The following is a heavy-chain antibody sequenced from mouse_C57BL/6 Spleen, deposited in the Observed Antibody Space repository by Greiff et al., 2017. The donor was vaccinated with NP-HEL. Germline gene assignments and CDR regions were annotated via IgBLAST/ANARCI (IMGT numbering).Heavy chain of an antibody. CDR3: ARHLTGTGFAY. CDR2: ISSGGSYT. Sequence: EVQRVESGGDLVKPGGSLKLSCAASGFTFSSYGMSWVRPTPDKRLEWVATISSGGSYTYYPDSVKGRFTISRDNAKNTLYLQMSSLKSEDTAMYYCARHLTGTGFAYWGQGTLVTVSA. J-gene: IGHJ3*01. CDR1: GFTFSSYG. V-gene: IGHV5-6*01. D-gene: IGHD4-1*01.